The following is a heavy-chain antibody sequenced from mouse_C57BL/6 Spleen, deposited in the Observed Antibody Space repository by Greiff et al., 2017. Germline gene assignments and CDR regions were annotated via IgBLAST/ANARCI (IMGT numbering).Heavy chain of an antibody. CDR1: GFTFSDYG. Sequence: EVQRVESGGGLVKPGGSLKLSCAASGFTFSDYGMHWVRQAPEKGLEWVAYISSGSSTIYYADTVKGRFTISRDNAKNTLFLQMTSLRSEDTAMCYCARTSDYYAMDYWGQGTSVTVSS. V-gene: IGHV5-17*01. CDR2: ISSGSSTI. J-gene: IGHJ4*01. CDR3: ARTSDYYAMDY.